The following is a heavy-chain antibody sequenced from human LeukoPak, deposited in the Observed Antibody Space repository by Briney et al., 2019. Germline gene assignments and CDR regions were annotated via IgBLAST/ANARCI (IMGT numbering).Heavy chain of an antibody. V-gene: IGHV5-51*01. D-gene: IGHD3-22*01. CDR3: ARSMYYDSSGYVY. CDR2: IHPDDSDA. Sequence: GESLKISCKGSGYTFTRHWIGWVRQMPGKGLEWMGIIHPDDSDARYSPSFEGQVTISADKSISTAYLQWSSLGASDTAIYYCARSMYYDSSGYVYWGQGTLVTVSS. J-gene: IGHJ4*02. CDR1: GYTFTRHW.